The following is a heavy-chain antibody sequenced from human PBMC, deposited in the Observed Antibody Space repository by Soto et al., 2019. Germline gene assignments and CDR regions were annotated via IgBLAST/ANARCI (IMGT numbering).Heavy chain of an antibody. CDR3: EKSGYYYYYGMDV. CDR2: ISGSGGST. Sequence: EVQLLESGGGLVQPGGSLRLSCAASGFTFSSYAMSWVRQAPGKGLEWVSAISGSGGSTYYADSVKGRFTNSRDNCMNTLYLQMNSVRAEDTGVYYCEKSGYYYYYGMDVWGQGTTVTVSS. J-gene: IGHJ6*02. CDR1: GFTFSSYA. V-gene: IGHV3-23*01. D-gene: IGHD1-26*01.